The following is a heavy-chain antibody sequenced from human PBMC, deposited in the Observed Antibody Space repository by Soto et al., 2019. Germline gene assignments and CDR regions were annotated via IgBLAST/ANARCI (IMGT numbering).Heavy chain of an antibody. CDR1: GYTFTSYA. D-gene: IGHD3-16*01. Sequence: QVQLVQSGAEVKKPGASVKVSCKASGYTFTSYAMHWVRQAPGQRLEWMGWINAGNGNTKYSQKFQGRVTITRDTPASTAKMELSSLKSEDTAVYSGPKGQFRLFAFDTGGQGKMVTASS. V-gene: IGHV1-3*01. CDR2: INAGNGNT. CDR3: PKGQFRLFAFDT. J-gene: IGHJ3*02.